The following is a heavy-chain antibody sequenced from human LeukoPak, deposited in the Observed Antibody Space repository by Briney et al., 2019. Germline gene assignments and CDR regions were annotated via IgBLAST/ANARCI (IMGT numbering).Heavy chain of an antibody. CDR3: ARGRVSSSTWYSAYYYFFYMDF. J-gene: IGHJ6*03. D-gene: IGHD1-1*01. V-gene: IGHV4-59*01. CDR2: VYHTGST. Sequence: SGTLSLTCTVSDDSITMYYWTWIRQPPGKGLEWIGYVYHTGSTKFNPSLNGRVSISRDTSNNFFSLRLRSVTAADTAVYFCARGRVSSSTWYSAYYYFFYMDFWGKGTTVTVSS. CDR1: DDSITMYY.